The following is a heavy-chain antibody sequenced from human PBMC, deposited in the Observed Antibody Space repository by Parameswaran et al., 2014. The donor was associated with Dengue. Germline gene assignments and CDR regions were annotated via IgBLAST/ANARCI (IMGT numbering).Heavy chain of an antibody. CDR1: GGSISSYY. CDR2: IYYSGST. J-gene: IGHJ5*02. Sequence: AGGSLRLSCTVSGGSISSYYWSWIRQPPGKGLEWIGYIYYSGSTNYNPSLKSRVTISVDTSKNQFSLKLSSVTAADMAVYYCARAGYDYVWGSYNWFDPWGQGTLVTVSS. D-gene: IGHD3-16*01. CDR3: ARAGYDYVWGSYNWFDP. V-gene: IGHV4-59*01.